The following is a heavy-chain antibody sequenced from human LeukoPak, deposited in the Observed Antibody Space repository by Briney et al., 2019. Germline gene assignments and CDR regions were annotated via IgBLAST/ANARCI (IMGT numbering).Heavy chain of an antibody. V-gene: IGHV4-59*01. CDR3: ARVLGYYHASSGYLDAFDI. J-gene: IGHJ3*02. D-gene: IGHD3-22*01. CDR1: GGSINSYY. CDR2: IYCSGST. Sequence: SETLSLTCTVSGGSINSYYWSWIRQPPGKGLEWIGYIYCSGSTNYNPSLKSRVTISVDTSKNQFSLKLSSVTAADTAVYYCARVLGYYHASSGYLDAFDIWGQRTMVAVSS.